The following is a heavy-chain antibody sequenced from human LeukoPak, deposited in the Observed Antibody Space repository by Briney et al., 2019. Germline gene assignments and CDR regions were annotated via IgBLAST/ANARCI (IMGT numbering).Heavy chain of an antibody. J-gene: IGHJ1*01. D-gene: IGHD4-11*01. Sequence: GGSLRLSCAASGFTFSHYGMHWVRQTPGTGLEWVAVIWSDGSDKYYAKSVKGRFTISRDNSKNSLFLQMNSLRAEDTAVYYCAKDAQRGFDYSNSLQNWGQGILVTVSS. V-gene: IGHV3-33*06. CDR3: AKDAQRGFDYSNSLQN. CDR2: IWSDGSDK. CDR1: GFTFSHYG.